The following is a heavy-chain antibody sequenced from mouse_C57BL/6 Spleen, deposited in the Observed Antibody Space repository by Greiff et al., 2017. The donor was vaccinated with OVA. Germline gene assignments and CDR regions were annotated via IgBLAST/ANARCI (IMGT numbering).Heavy chain of an antibody. CDR1: GFTFSSYA. CDR2: ISSGGDYI. D-gene: IGHD2-4*01. V-gene: IGHV5-9-1*02. J-gene: IGHJ3*01. CDR3: TRENDYGWFAY. Sequence: EVKLVESGEGLVKPGGSLKLSCAASGFTFSSYAMSWVRQTPEKRLEWVAYISSGGDYIYYADTVKGRFTISRDNARNTLYLQMSSLKSEDTAMYYCTRENDYGWFAYWGQGTLVTVSA.